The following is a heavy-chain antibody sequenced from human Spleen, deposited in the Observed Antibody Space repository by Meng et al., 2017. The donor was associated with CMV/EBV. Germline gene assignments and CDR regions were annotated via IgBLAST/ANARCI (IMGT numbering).Heavy chain of an antibody. CDR1: GFTFSSYA. D-gene: IGHD2-2*01. V-gene: IGHV3-23*01. CDR3: AKGRGGTTSSYDS. CDR2: IIGNGGST. J-gene: IGHJ4*02. Sequence: GGSLRLSCAASGFTFSSYAMTWVRQAPGKGLEWVSTIIGNGGSTYYTDSVKGRFTLSRDNPKNTLYLQMNSLRAEDTALNYCAKGRGGTTSSYDSWGQGTLVTVSS.